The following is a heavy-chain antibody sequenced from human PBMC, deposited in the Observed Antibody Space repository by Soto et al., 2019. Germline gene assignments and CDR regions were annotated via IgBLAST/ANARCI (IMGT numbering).Heavy chain of an antibody. CDR3: ARDLVDSSGPFDY. CDR1: GFTFSSDG. D-gene: IGHD3-22*01. J-gene: IGHJ4*02. Sequence: GGSLRLSCAASGFTFSSDGMHWARQPPGKGLGWVSGINTDGSGTTYADSVKGRFTISRDNSKNTLYLQMNSLRAEDTAVYYCARDLVDSSGPFDYWGQGTLVTVSS. CDR2: INTDGSGT. V-gene: IGHV3-74*01.